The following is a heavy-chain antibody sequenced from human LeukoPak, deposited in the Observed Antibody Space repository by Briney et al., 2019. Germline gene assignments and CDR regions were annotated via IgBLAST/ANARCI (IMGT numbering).Heavy chain of an antibody. V-gene: IGHV3-7*03. CDR2: IKQDGSEK. J-gene: IGHJ4*02. CDR3: XXXXXXXXXXXXXXY. Sequence: XWXXWXRQAPGXXXXGVANIKQDGSEKYYVDSVKGRFTISREXXKXXLYLQMNSLRAEDTAVYYCXXXXXXXXXXXXXXYWGXXXXXXVSS. CDR1: XW.